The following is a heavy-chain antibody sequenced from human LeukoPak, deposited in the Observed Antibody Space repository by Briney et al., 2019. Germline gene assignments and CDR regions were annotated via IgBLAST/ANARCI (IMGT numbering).Heavy chain of an antibody. V-gene: IGHV3-23*01. CDR1: GFTFSNHA. D-gene: IGHD6-19*01. CDR2: SGGSGNDA. CDR3: ARRGGSNGWGAFDI. J-gene: IGHJ3*02. Sequence: GGSLRLSCVASGFTFSNHAMNWVRQAPGKGLEWVSTSGGSGNDAYYGDSVKGRFTISRDNSKNTLYLQMNSLSRADTALYYCARRGGSNGWGAFDIWGQGTMDTVSS.